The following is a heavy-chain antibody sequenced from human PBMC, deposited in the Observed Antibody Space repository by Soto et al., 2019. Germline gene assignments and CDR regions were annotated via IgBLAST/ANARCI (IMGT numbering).Heavy chain of an antibody. Sequence: GGSLRLSCAASVFTFSSYWMSWVRQAPGKGLEWVANIKQDGSEKYYVDSVKGRFTISRDNAKNSLYLQMNSLRAEDTAVYYCARGRYLLPYWGQGTLVTVSS. CDR1: VFTFSSYW. D-gene: IGHD3-9*01. V-gene: IGHV3-7*01. CDR3: ARGRYLLPY. CDR2: IKQDGSEK. J-gene: IGHJ4*02.